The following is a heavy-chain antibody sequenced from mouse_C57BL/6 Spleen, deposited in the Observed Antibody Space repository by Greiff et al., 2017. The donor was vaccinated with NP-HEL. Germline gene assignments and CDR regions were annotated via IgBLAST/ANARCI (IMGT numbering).Heavy chain of an antibody. V-gene: IGHV5-4*01. CDR2: ISDGGSYT. J-gene: IGHJ2*01. D-gene: IGHD2-5*01. Sequence: EVKLMESGGGLVKPGGSLKLSCAASGFTFSSYAMSWVRQTPEKRLEWVATISDGGSYTYYPDNVKGRFTISRDNAKNNLYLQMSHLKSEDTAMYYCAREGGYSNYFDYWGQGTTLTVSS. CDR3: AREGGYSNYFDY. CDR1: GFTFSSYA.